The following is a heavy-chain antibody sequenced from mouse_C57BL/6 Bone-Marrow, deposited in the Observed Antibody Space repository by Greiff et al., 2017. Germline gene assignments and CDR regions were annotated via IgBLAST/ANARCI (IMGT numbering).Heavy chain of an antibody. D-gene: IGHD1-1*01. J-gene: IGHJ2*01. CDR3: AREDYYGRSYNFDY. V-gene: IGHV1-69*01. CDR2: IDPSDSYT. Sequence: VQLQQPGAELVMPGASVKLSCKASGYTFTSYWMHWVKQRPGQGLEWIGEIDPSDSYTNYNQKFKGKSTLTVDKSSSTAYMQRSSLTSEDSAVYYCAREDYYGRSYNFDYWGQGTTLTVAS. CDR1: GYTFTSYW.